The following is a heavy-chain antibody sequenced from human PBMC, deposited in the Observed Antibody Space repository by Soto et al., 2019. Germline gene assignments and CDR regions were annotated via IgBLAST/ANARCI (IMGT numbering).Heavy chain of an antibody. V-gene: IGHV4-30-2*01. D-gene: IGHD3-22*01. CDR3: ARARRYYDSSGYSNWFDP. CDR2: IYHSGST. CDR1: CGSISSGGYS. J-gene: IGHJ5*02. Sequence: KASETLSLTCAVSCGSISSGGYSWSWIRQPPRKGLEWIGYIYHSGSTYYNPSLKSRVTISVDRSKNQFSLKLSSVTAADTAVYYCARARRYYDSSGYSNWFDPWGQGTLVTVSS.